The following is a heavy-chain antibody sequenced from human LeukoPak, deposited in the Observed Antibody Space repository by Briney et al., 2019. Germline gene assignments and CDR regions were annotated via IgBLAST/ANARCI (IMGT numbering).Heavy chain of an antibody. J-gene: IGHJ4*02. CDR3: ARAAPELD. V-gene: IGHV3-7*01. CDR2: IKQDGSEK. CDR1: GFTFSNFY. Sequence: PGGSLRLSCAASGFTFSNFYMSWVRQAPGKGLEWVANIKQDGSEKYYVDSVKGRFTISRDNAKNSLYLQMNSLRAEDTAVYYCARAAPELDWGQGTLVTVSS. D-gene: IGHD1-26*01.